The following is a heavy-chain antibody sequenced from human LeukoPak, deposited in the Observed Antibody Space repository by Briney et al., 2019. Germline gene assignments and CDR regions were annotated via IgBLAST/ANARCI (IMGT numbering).Heavy chain of an antibody. CDR2: ISSRSAYI. CDR3: ARAPKIRITMIVVWDWFDP. J-gene: IGHJ5*02. D-gene: IGHD3-22*01. CDR1: GFTLSDYS. V-gene: IGHV3-21*01. Sequence: GGSLRLSCAASGFTLSDYSMKWVRQAPGRVLEWVASISSRSAYISHRGSGKGRLTIPRGNATNSLCRQVNSGSAEDTAVHYCARAPKIRITMIVVWDWFDPWGQGTVVTVSS.